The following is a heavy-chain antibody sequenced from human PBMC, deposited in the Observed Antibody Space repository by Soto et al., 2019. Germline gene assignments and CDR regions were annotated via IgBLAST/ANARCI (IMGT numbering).Heavy chain of an antibody. V-gene: IGHV4-59*01. J-gene: IGHJ4*02. CDR3: VSQRTSVLTQAYFDY. Sequence: SETRSLSCTVSGGSISSYYWSWIRQPPGKGLEWIGYIYYSGSTNYNPSLKSRVTISVDTSKNQFSLKLSSVTAADTAVYYCVSQRTSVLTQAYFDYCGPGAPVT. D-gene: IGHD2-8*01. CDR2: IYYSGST. CDR1: GGSISSYY.